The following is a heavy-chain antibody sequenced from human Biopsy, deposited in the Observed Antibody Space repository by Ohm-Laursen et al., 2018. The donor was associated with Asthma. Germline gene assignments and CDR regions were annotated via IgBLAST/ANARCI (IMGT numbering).Heavy chain of an antibody. J-gene: IGHJ4*02. Sequence: GSLRLSCAASGVNVTNNYMTWVRQAPGKGLEWVSIMYAGGSRFYADRVKGRFTISRDNSKNTLYLQMNSLRAEDTAVYYCARDSPNHSALLDSWGQGTLVTVSS. CDR1: GVNVTNNY. CDR2: MYAGGSR. CDR3: ARDSPNHSALLDS. V-gene: IGHV3-53*01. D-gene: IGHD1-14*01.